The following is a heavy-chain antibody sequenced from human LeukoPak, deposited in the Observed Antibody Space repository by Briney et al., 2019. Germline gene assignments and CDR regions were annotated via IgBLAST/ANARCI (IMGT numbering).Heavy chain of an antibody. J-gene: IGHJ4*02. CDR1: GVFFSGYY. D-gene: IGHD3-22*01. CDR2: INHSGST. V-gene: IGHV4-34*01. Sequence: PSETLSLTCAVYGVFFSGYYWSWIRQPPGKGLEWIGEINHSGSTNYNPSLKSRVTISVDTSKNQFSLKLSSVTAADTAVYYCARESGSGYYLRFFDYWGQGTLVTVSS. CDR3: ARESGSGYYLRFFDY.